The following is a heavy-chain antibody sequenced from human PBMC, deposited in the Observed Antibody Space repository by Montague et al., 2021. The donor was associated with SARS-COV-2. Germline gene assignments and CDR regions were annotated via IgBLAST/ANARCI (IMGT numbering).Heavy chain of an antibody. D-gene: IGHD6-13*01. CDR1: GFTFSSYA. CDR3: AKSRSSSWHDNWFDS. V-gene: IGHV3-23*01. Sequence: SLRLSCAASGFTFSSYAMRWVRQAPGKGLEWVSDISATGLITYYADSVKGRFTISRDSSKNTLNLHMNSLRVEDTAVYYCAKSRSSSWHDNWFDSWGQGTLVTVSS. J-gene: IGHJ5*01. CDR2: ISATGLIT.